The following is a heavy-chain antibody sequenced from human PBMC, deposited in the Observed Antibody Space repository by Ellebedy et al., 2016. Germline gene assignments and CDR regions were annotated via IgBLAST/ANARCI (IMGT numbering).Heavy chain of an antibody. J-gene: IGHJ3*02. D-gene: IGHD3-3*01. Sequence: GESLKISCAASGFTFSSYSMNWVRQAPGKGLEWVSSISSSSSYIYYADSVKGRFTISRDNSKNTLYLQMNSLRAEDTAVYYCAKGRITGAFDIWGQGTMVTVSS. V-gene: IGHV3-21*04. CDR3: AKGRITGAFDI. CDR2: ISSSSSYI. CDR1: GFTFSSYS.